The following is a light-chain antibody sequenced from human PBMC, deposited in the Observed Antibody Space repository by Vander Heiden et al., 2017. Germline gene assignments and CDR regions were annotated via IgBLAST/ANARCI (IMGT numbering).Light chain of an antibody. CDR2: AAS. V-gene: IGKV1-39*01. CDR3: QQSYSTPRT. Sequence: DTQMTQSPSSLSASVGDRVTITCRASQSISSYLNWYQQKPGKAPKLLIYAASSLQSGVPSRFSGSGSGTDFTLTISRLQPEDFATYYCQQSYSTPRTFGQGTKVEIK. CDR1: QSISSY. J-gene: IGKJ1*01.